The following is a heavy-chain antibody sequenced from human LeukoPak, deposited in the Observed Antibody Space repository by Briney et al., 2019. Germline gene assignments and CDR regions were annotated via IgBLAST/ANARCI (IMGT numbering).Heavy chain of an antibody. D-gene: IGHD5-18*01. CDR2: VSSGFHA. CDR3: VREARGYHYTYFDY. J-gene: IGHJ4*02. V-gene: IGHV3-13*01. CDR1: GFTLGSHD. Sequence: GGSLRLSCTASGFTLGSHDTHWVRQSPGQGLEWVAAVSSGFHAFFADSVQGRFTVSREDARNSLYLQMNSLRDGDTAVYYCVREARGYHYTYFDYWGQGTLVTVSS.